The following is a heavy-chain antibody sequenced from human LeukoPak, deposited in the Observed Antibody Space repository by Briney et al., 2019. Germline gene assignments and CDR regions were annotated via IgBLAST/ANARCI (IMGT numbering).Heavy chain of an antibody. CDR2: IYYSGST. D-gene: IGHD3-10*01. CDR1: GGSISSYY. Sequence: SETLSLTCTVSGGSISSYYWSWIRQPPGKGLEWIGYIYYSGSTNYNPSLKSRVTLSVDTSKNQFSLKLSSVTAADTAVYYCARDSVVRGASGYGMDVWGQGTTVTVSS. V-gene: IGHV4-59*01. CDR3: ARDSVVRGASGYGMDV. J-gene: IGHJ6*02.